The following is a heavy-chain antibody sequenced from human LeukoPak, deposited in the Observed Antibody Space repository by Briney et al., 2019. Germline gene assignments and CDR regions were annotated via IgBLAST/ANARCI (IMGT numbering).Heavy chain of an antibody. D-gene: IGHD3-10*01. CDR3: ARDEMRRHITMVRGVIIPYYYYGMGV. J-gene: IGHJ6*02. Sequence: PGGPLRLSCAASGFTFSSYAMHWVRQAPGKGLEWVAVISYDGSNKYYADSVKGRFTISRDNSKNTLYLQMNSLRAEDTAVYYCARDEMRRHITMVRGVIIPYYYYGMGVWGQGTTVTVSS. CDR1: GFTFSSYA. CDR2: ISYDGSNK. V-gene: IGHV3-30-3*01.